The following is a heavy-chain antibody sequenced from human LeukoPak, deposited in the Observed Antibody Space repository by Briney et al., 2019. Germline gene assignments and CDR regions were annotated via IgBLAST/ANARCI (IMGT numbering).Heavy chain of an antibody. D-gene: IGHD2-15*01. CDR1: GGSISSYY. CDR2: IYYSGST. Sequence: SETLSLTCTVSGGSISSYYWSWIRQPPGKGLEWIGYIYYSGSTNYNPSLKSRVTISVDTSKYQFSLKLSSVTAADTAVYYCARSQVVAWFDPWGQGTLVTVSS. CDR3: ARSQVVAWFDP. V-gene: IGHV4-59*01. J-gene: IGHJ5*02.